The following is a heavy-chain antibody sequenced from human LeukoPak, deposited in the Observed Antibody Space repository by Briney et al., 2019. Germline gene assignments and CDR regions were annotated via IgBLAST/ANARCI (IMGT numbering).Heavy chain of an antibody. J-gene: IGHJ5*02. Sequence: GESLRLSCAASGFTFSSYEMNWVRQAPGKGLEWVSYISSSGSTIYYADSVKGRFTISRDNAKNSLYLQMNSLRAEDTAVYYCASGIAVAANWFDPWGQGTLVTVSS. CDR1: GFTFSSYE. CDR3: ASGIAVAANWFDP. V-gene: IGHV3-48*03. CDR2: ISSSGSTI. D-gene: IGHD6-19*01.